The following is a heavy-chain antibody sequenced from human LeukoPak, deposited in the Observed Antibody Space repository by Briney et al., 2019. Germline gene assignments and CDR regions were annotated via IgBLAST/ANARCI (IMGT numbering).Heavy chain of an antibody. CDR1: GFTFSNSA. CDR3: VKDLREGYSGLFDC. V-gene: IGHV3-64D*06. Sequence: PGGSLRLSCSASGFTFSNSAMHWVRQAPGKGLEYVSSISSHGGSTYYADSVRGRFTISRDNSKNTLYLQMSSLRAEDTSVYYCVKDLREGYSGLFDCWGQGTLVTVSS. D-gene: IGHD5-24*01. J-gene: IGHJ4*02. CDR2: ISSHGGST.